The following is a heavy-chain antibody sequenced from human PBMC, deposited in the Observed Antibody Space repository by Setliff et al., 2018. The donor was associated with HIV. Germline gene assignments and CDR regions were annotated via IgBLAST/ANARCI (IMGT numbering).Heavy chain of an antibody. CDR2: ISYDGHNT. CDR3: ARDLREGLWRYLFLFES. CDR1: GFTFSSYA. Sequence: GGSLRLSCAAAGFTFSSYAMHWVRQPPGKGLEWVAVISYDGHNTDYADSVRCRFTISRDNSNNMLYLQRNSLRSEDTAVYYCARDLREGLWRYLFLFESWSRGTLVTVSS. V-gene: IGHV3-30*04. D-gene: IGHD3-16*01. J-gene: IGHJ5*01.